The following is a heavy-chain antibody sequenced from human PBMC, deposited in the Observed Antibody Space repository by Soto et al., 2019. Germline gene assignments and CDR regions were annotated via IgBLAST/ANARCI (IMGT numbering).Heavy chain of an antibody. V-gene: IGHV1-2*04. CDR1: GYTFTGYY. CDR2: INPNSGGT. CDR3: ARSGWRDFWSGYIHYYYGMDV. J-gene: IGHJ6*02. D-gene: IGHD3-3*01. Sequence: ASVKVSCKASGYTFTGYYMHWVRQAPGQGLEWMGWINPNSGGTNYAQKFQGWVTMTRDTSISTAYMELSRLRSDDTAVYYCARSGWRDFWSGYIHYYYGMDVWGQGTLVTVSS.